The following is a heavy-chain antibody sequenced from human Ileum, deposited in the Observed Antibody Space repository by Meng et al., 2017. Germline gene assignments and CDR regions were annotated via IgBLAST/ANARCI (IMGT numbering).Heavy chain of an antibody. V-gene: IGHV3-33*01. J-gene: IGHJ4*02. Sequence: VRLLESVGGLVQPGGALRLSCAASVFTFSNYGMHWVRQAPGKGLEWVAVIWHDGNTKDYVDSVKGRFTISRDNSKNTLYLQMNSLRTEDTAVYYCATDSGGSPFDYWGQGTLVTVSS. D-gene: IGHD1-26*01. CDR2: IWHDGNTK. CDR3: ATDSGGSPFDY. CDR1: VFTFSNYG.